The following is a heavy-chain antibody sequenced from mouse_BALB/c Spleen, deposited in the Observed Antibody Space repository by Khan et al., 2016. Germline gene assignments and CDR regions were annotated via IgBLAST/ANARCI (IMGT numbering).Heavy chain of an antibody. V-gene: IGHV2-6*02. CDR2: IWSDGST. CDR3: AGRDDGGVAMDY. J-gene: IGHJ4*01. D-gene: IGHD2-3*01. Sequence: QVQLKQSGPGLVAPSQSLSITCTVSGFSLTSYGVHWVRQPPGKGLEWLVVIWSDGSTTYNSALKSRLSISKDNSKSQVFLKMNSLQTDDTAMYXCAGRDDGGVAMDYWGQGTSVTVSS. CDR1: GFSLTSYG.